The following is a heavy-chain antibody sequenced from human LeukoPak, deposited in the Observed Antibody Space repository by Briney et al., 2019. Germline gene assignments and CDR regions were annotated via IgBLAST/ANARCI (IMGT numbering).Heavy chain of an antibody. CDR2: IYHSGST. J-gene: IGHJ4*02. V-gene: IGHV4-39*07. CDR3: ARGVARSSKFHFSYYFYY. Sequence: SETLSLTCTVSGGSISSSSYYWGWIRQPPGKGLEWIGSIYHSGSTYYNPSLKSRVTISVDTSKNQFSLKLSSVTAADTAVYYCARGVARSSKFHFSYYFYYWGQGTLVTVSS. CDR1: GGSISSSSYY. D-gene: IGHD6-6*01.